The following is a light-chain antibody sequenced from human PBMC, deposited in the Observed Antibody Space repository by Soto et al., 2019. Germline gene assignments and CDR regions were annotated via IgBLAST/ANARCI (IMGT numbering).Light chain of an antibody. Sequence: AIQMTQSPSSLSASVGDRVTITCRASQDIGNDLAWYQQRPGKAPKLLIYAASSLQSGVPSRFSGSGSGTDFTLTISSLQPGDFATYYCLQDYNVPLTVGGGTKVEIK. V-gene: IGKV1-6*01. CDR1: QDIGND. J-gene: IGKJ4*01. CDR3: LQDYNVPLT. CDR2: AAS.